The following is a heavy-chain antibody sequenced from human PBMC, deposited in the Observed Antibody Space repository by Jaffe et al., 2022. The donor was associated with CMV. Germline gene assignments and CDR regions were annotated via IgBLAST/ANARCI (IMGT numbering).Heavy chain of an antibody. J-gene: IGHJ4*02. Sequence: QLQLQESGPGLAKPSETLSLTCTVSGGSIVNSDYYWGWIRQPPGKGLEWIGSVFYSGSTYYNPSLQSRVTISVDTSKNQFSLRLSSVTATDTAMYYCATNFYYYVSSRYYYRGYYFDSWGQGTLVTVSS. CDR2: VFYSGST. CDR1: GGSIVNSDYY. D-gene: IGHD3-22*01. CDR3: ATNFYYYVSSRYYYRGYYFDS. V-gene: IGHV4-39*01.